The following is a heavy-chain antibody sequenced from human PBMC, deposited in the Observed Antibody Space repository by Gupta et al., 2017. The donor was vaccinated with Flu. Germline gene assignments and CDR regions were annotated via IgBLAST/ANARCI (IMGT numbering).Heavy chain of an antibody. D-gene: IGHD5-12*01. Sequence: QITLKESGPTLVKPTQTLTLTCTFSGFSLSTSGVGVGWLRQPPGKALEWLALIYWDDDKRYSPSLKSRLTITKDTAKNQVVLTMTRMDPVDTATYYGAHNTKWLSFAYGGQGTLVTVSS. CDR3: AHNTKWLSFAY. CDR2: IYWDDDK. CDR1: GFSLSTSGVG. V-gene: IGHV2-5*02. J-gene: IGHJ4*02.